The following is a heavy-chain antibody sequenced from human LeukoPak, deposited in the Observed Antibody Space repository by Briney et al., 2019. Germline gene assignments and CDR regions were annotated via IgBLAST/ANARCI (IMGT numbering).Heavy chain of an antibody. CDR1: GFTFSSYA. V-gene: IGHV3-23*01. J-gene: IGHJ3*02. CDR3: AKGFSSSWYSDAFDI. CDR2: ISGSGGST. Sequence: PGGSLRLSCAASGFTFSSYAMSWARQAPGKGLEWVSAISGSGGSTYYADSVKGRFTISRDNSKNTLYLQMNSLRAEDTAVYYCAKGFSSSWYSDAFDIWDQGTMVTVSS. D-gene: IGHD6-13*01.